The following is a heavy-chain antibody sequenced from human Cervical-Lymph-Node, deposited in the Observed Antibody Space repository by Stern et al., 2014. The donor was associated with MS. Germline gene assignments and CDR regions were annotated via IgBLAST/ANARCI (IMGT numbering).Heavy chain of an antibody. J-gene: IGHJ4*02. V-gene: IGHV1-18*04. Sequence: VHLVESGPEVKKPGASVKVSCKASGYTFTSYGIAWVRQAPGQGLEWMGWISAYNGNTNYERKLQGRVTLTTNTTTSTAYMELRSLRSDDTAIYFCARSGTRVPRGYWGQGTLITVSS. CDR2: ISAYNGNT. D-gene: IGHD6-25*01. CDR3: ARSGTRVPRGY. CDR1: GYTFTSYG.